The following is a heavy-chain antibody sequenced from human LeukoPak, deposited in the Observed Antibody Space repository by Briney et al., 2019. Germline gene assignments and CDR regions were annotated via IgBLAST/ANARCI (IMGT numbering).Heavy chain of an antibody. CDR1: GYTFTSYY. J-gene: IGHJ5*02. CDR2: INPSGGST. Sequence: ASVKVSCKASGYTFTSYYMHWVRQAPGQGLEWMGIINPSGGSTSYAQKFQGRVTMTRDMSTSTVYMELSSLRSEDTAVYYCARALGGDCSCTSCYFDWFDPWGQGALVTVSS. V-gene: IGHV1-46*01. CDR3: ARALGGDCSCTSCYFDWFDP. D-gene: IGHD2-2*01.